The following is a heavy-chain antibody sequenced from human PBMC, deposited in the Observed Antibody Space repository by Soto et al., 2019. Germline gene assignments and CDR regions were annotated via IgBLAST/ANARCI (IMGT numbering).Heavy chain of an antibody. CDR3: ARVVVAATNFDY. D-gene: IGHD2-15*01. CDR1: GGSISSSNW. CDR2: IYHSGST. J-gene: IGHJ4*02. V-gene: IGHV4-4*02. Sequence: LPLTCAVSGGSISSSNWWSWVRQPPGKGLEWIGEIYHSGSTNYNPSLKSRVTISVDKSKNQFSLKLSSVTAADTAVYYCARVVVAATNFDYWGQGTLVTVSS.